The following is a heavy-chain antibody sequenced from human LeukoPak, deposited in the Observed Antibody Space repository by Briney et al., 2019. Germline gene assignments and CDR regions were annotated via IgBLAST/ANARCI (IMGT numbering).Heavy chain of an antibody. V-gene: IGHV4-4*07. J-gene: IGHJ4*02. D-gene: IGHD1-26*01. CDR1: GGSMSGYY. CDR2: RYTDGQT. Sequence: SETLSLTCTVSGGSMSGYYWSWMRQPAGKGLEWIGRRYTDGQTNYNPSLRSRLTMSMDMSKNQFSLQMTAVTDADTAVYYCARGIQWVGSYWGQGILVTVSS. CDR3: ARGIQWVGSY.